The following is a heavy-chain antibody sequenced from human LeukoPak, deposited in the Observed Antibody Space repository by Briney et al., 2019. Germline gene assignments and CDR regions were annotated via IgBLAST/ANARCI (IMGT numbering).Heavy chain of an antibody. CDR1: GFTFSDYY. CDR2: ISSSGSTI. V-gene: IGHV3-11*01. CDR3: AKDQGQLVGNYYYYYYMDV. Sequence: GGSLRLSCAASGFTFSDYYMSRIRQAPGKGLEWVSYISSSGSTIYYADSVKGRFTISRDNAKNSLYLQMNSLRAEDTAVYYCAKDQGQLVGNYYYYYYMDVWGKGTTVTVSS. J-gene: IGHJ6*03. D-gene: IGHD6-6*01.